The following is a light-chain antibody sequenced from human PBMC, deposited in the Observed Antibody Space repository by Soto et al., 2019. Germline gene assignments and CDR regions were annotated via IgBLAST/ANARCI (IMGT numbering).Light chain of an antibody. CDR2: AAS. J-gene: IGKJ5*01. CDR1: QSISSY. CDR3: QQYYSTPIT. Sequence: DIQITQSPSSLSASVGDRVTITCRASQSISSYLNWYQQKPGKAPKLLIYAASSLQSGVPSRFSGSGSGTDFTLTISSLQAEDVAVYYCQQYYSTPITFGQGTRLEIK. V-gene: IGKV1-39*01.